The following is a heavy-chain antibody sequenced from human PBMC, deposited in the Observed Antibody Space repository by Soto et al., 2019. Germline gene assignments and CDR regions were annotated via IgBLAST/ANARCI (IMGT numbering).Heavy chain of an antibody. V-gene: IGHV1-18*01. CDR2: ISAHNGNT. CDR1: GYTLTSYG. D-gene: IGHD1-26*01. CDR3: ARSWYSTTRYFDF. Sequence: QVQLVQSGPEVKRPGASVKVSCKPSGYTLTSYGISWVRQAPGQGLEWMGWISAHNGNTNYAQKVQGRVTMTTDTSTSTAYMELTSLRSDDTAVYYCARSWYSTTRYFDFWRRGTLVTVSS. J-gene: IGHJ2*01.